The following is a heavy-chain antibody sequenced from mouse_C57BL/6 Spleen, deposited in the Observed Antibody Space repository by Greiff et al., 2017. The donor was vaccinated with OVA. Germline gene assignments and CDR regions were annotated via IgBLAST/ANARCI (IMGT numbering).Heavy chain of an antibody. CDR3: ARDYYGSSRAWFAY. CDR2: IDPSDSYT. J-gene: IGHJ3*01. Sequence: VQLQQPGAELVMPGASVKLSCKASGYTFTSYWMHWVKQRPGQGLEWIGEIDPSDSYTNYNQKFKGKSTLTVDKSSSTAYMQLSSLTSEDSAVYYCARDYYGSSRAWFAYWGQGTLVTVSA. V-gene: IGHV1-69*01. D-gene: IGHD1-1*01. CDR1: GYTFTSYW.